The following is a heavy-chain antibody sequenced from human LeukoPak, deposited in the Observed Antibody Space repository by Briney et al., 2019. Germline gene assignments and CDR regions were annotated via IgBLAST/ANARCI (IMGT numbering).Heavy chain of an antibody. CDR1: GGSISSYY. D-gene: IGHD3-22*01. CDR2: IYYSGST. Sequence: PSETLSLTCTVSGGSISSYYWSWIRQPPGKGLEWIGYIYYSGSTNYNPSLKSRVTISVDTSKNQFSLKLSSVTAADTAVYYCARGGDYYDSSGYYPPNWFDPWGQGTLVTVSS. J-gene: IGHJ5*02. CDR3: ARGGDYYDSSGYYPPNWFDP. V-gene: IGHV4-59*01.